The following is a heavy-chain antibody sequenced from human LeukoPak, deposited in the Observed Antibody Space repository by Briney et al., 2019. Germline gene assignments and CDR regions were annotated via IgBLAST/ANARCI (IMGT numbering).Heavy chain of an antibody. Sequence: SVKVSCKASGGTFSSYAISWVRQASGQGLEWMGRIIPIFGTANYAQKFQGRVTITTDESTSTAYMELSSPRSEDTAVYYCARVSFNEYYFDYWGQGTLVTVSS. D-gene: IGHD2-8*01. V-gene: IGHV1-69*05. CDR1: GGTFSSYA. CDR3: ARVSFNEYYFDY. CDR2: IIPIFGTA. J-gene: IGHJ4*02.